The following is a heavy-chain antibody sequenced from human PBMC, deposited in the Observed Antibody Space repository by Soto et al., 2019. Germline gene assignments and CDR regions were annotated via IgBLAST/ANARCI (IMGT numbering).Heavy chain of an antibody. CDR2: IYYSGST. Sequence: SETLSLTCTVSGGSISSYYLSWIRQPPGKGLEWIGYIYYSGSTNYNPSIKSRVTISVDTSKNQFSLKLSSVTAADTAVYYCARSWSQGYSYASAYWGQGTLVTVSS. J-gene: IGHJ4*02. CDR1: GGSISSYY. D-gene: IGHD5-18*01. V-gene: IGHV4-59*01. CDR3: ARSWSQGYSYASAY.